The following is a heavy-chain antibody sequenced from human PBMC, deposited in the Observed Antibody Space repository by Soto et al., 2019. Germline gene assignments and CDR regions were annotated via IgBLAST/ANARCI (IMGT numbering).Heavy chain of an antibody. CDR1: GGSISSSSYY. CDR2: IYYSGST. J-gene: IGHJ3*02. Sequence: TCTVSGGSISSSSYYWGWIRQPPGKGLEWIGSIYYSGSTYYNPSLKSRVTISVDTSKNQFPLKLSSVTAADTAVYYCARPDTAMFFDIWGQGTMVTVSS. V-gene: IGHV4-39*01. D-gene: IGHD5-18*01. CDR3: ARPDTAMFFDI.